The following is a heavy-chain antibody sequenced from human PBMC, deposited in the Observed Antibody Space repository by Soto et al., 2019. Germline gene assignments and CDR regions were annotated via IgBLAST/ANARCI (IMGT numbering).Heavy chain of an antibody. Sequence: GGSLRLSCAASGFTFSSYAMSWVRQAPGKGLEWVSGISGSGGSTYYADSVKGRFTISRDNSKNTLYLQMNSLRAEDTAVYYYAKESSGPYEIFAVAYWGQGTLVTVSS. V-gene: IGHV3-23*01. CDR3: AKESSGPYEIFAVAY. J-gene: IGHJ4*02. CDR2: ISGSGGST. CDR1: GFTFSSYA. D-gene: IGHD3-22*01.